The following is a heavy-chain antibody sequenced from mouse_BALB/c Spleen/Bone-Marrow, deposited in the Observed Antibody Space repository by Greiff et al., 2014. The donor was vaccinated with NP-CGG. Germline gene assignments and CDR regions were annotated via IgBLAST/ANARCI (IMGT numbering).Heavy chain of an antibody. J-gene: IGHJ4*01. Sequence: DVKLVESGGGLVQPGGSLNLSCAASGFDFSRYWMSWARQAPGKGQEWIGEINPGSSTINYTPSLKDKFIISRDNAKNTLYLQMSKVRSEDTALYYCARSAFYALDYWGQGTSVTVSS. CDR3: ARSAFYALDY. D-gene: IGHD3-1*01. CDR1: GFDFSRYW. CDR2: INPGSSTI. V-gene: IGHV4-2*02.